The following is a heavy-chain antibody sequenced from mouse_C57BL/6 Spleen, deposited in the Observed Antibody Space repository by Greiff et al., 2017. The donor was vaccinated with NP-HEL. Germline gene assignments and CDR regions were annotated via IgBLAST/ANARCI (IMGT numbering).Heavy chain of an antibody. V-gene: IGHV1-64*01. CDR1: GYTFTSYW. CDR3: AGYGSAYAMDY. Sequence: QVQLKQPGAELVKPGASVKLSCKASGYTFTSYWMHWVKQRPGQGLEWIGMIHPNSGSTNYNEKFKSKATLTVDKSSSTAYMQLSSLTSEDSAVYYCAGYGSAYAMDYWGQGTSVTVSS. D-gene: IGHD1-1*01. CDR2: IHPNSGST. J-gene: IGHJ4*01.